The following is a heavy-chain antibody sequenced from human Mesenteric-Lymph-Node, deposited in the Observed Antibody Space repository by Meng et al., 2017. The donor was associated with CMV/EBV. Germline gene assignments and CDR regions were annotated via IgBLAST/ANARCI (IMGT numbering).Heavy chain of an antibody. CDR3: ASASYSGYDYYYYGMDV. Sequence: ASVKVSCKASGYTFTGYYMHWVRQAPGQGLEWMGWINPNSGGTNYAQKVKGRVTMTRDTSISTAYMELSRLRSDDTAVYYCASASYSGYDYYYYGMDVWGQGTTVTVSS. CDR2: INPNSGGT. J-gene: IGHJ6*02. D-gene: IGHD5-12*01. CDR1: GYTFTGYY. V-gene: IGHV1-2*02.